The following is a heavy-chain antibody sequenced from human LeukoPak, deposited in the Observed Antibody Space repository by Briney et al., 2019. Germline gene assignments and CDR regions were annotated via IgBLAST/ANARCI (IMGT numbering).Heavy chain of an antibody. V-gene: IGHV1-18*01. J-gene: IGHJ4*02. CDR3: ARSGVGATSGNSDY. D-gene: IGHD1-26*01. CDR1: GGTFSSYG. Sequence: ASVKVSCKASGGTFSSYGISWVRQAPGQGLEWMGWISTYNGNTNYAQKLQGRVTMTTDTSTSTAYMELRSLRSDDTAIYYCARSGVGATSGNSDYWGQGTLVTVSS. CDR2: ISTYNGNT.